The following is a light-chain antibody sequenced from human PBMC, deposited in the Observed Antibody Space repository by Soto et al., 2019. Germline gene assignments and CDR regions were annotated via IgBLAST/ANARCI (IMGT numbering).Light chain of an antibody. CDR2: DAS. Sequence: EIVMTQSPATLSVSPGERATLSCRASQSVSSSNLAWYQQKPGQAPRLLIYDASTRATGIPARFSGSGSGAEFTLTISSLQSEDFAVYYCHQYNNWPPWTFGQGTKVDIK. CDR1: QSVSSSN. J-gene: IGKJ1*01. V-gene: IGKV3-15*01. CDR3: HQYNNWPPWT.